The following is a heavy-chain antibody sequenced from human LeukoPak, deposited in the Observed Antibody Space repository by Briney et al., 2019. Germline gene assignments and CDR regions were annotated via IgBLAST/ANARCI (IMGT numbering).Heavy chain of an antibody. V-gene: IGHV3-30*02. Sequence: GGSLRLSCAASGFTFSSYAMHWVRKAPGKGLEWVAFIRYDGSNKYYADSVKGRFTISRDNSKNTLYLQMNSLRAEDTAVHYCANDRWVDYWGQGTLVPVSS. D-gene: IGHD4-23*01. CDR2: IRYDGSNK. CDR1: GFTFSSYA. CDR3: ANDRWVDY. J-gene: IGHJ4*02.